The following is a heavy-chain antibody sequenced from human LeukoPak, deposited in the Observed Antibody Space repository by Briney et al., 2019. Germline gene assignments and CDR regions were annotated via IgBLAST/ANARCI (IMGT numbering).Heavy chain of an antibody. Sequence: GGSLRLSCAASGFTVSSNYMSWVRQVTGKGLEWVSGIGTAGDTYHLGSVKGRFTISRENAKNSLYLQMNSLRAGDTAVYYCARGRVVRGGEFDLWGRGTLVTVSS. CDR3: ARGRVVRGGEFDL. CDR2: IGTAGDT. CDR1: GFTVSSNY. J-gene: IGHJ2*01. V-gene: IGHV3-13*01. D-gene: IGHD3-10*01.